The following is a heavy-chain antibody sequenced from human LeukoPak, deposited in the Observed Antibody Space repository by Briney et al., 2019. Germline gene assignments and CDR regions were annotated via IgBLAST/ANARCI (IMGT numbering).Heavy chain of an antibody. CDR2: IRSKAYGGTT. J-gene: IGHJ4*02. CDR3: ARVRGGSCDY. CDR1: GFTFGDYA. V-gene: IGHV3-49*04. Sequence: GGSLRLSCTASGFTFGDYAMSWVRQAPGKGLEWVGFIRSKAYGGTTEYAASVKGRFTISRDDSKSIAYLQMNSLKTEDTAVYYCARVRGGSCDYWGQGTLVTVSS. D-gene: IGHD2-15*01.